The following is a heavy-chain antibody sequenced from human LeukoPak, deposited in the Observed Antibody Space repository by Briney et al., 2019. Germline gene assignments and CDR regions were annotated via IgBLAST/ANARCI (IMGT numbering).Heavy chain of an antibody. Sequence: GGSLRLSCAASGFTFTTYAMTWVRRAPGKGLEWVSAISGSGDATYYADSVKGRFTISRDNSENTVYLQVSSLRAEDTAVYYCARLSGTSGTTSRVLHYWGQGALVIVSS. J-gene: IGHJ4*02. CDR3: ARLSGTSGTTSRVLHY. CDR1: GFTFTTYA. V-gene: IGHV3-23*01. D-gene: IGHD1-1*01. CDR2: ISGSGDAT.